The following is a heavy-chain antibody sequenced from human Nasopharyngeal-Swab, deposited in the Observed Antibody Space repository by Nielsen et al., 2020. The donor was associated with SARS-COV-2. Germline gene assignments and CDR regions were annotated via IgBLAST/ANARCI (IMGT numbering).Heavy chain of an antibody. V-gene: IGHV3-30*03. CDR3: LYGMDV. CDR2: TSADESNK. Sequence: LKISCEASGFTFSSYSLNWVRQAPGKGLEWVAATSADESNKYYVDSVRGRFTISRDNSKNTLYLQMNNLRLEDTAVYFCLYGMDVWGQGTTVTVSS. CDR1: GFTFSSYS. J-gene: IGHJ6*02.